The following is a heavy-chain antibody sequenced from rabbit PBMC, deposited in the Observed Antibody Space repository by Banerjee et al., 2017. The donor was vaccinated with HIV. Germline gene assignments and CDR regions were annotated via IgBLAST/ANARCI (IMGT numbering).Heavy chain of an antibody. J-gene: IGHJ4*01. CDR2: IYNGDGST. V-gene: IGHV1S47*01. D-gene: IGHD4-1*01. Sequence: QEQLVESGGGLVQPERSLTLTCKASGFDFSSNAMCWVRQAPGKGPEWIACIYNGDGSTYYATWVKGRFTISKTSSTTVTLQMTSLTAADTATYFCAREDISVWGFNLWGPGTLVTVS. CDR3: AREDISVWGFNL. CDR1: GFDFSSNA.